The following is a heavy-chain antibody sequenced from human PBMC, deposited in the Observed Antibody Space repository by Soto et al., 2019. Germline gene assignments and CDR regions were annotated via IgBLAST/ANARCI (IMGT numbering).Heavy chain of an antibody. CDR3: ATEGDAGIAAAGKAWFDR. D-gene: IGHD6-13*01. V-gene: IGHV1-69*14. CDR1: RGTFSRYA. J-gene: IGHJ5*02. Sequence: QVQLVQSGAEVKKPGSSVKVSCKASRGTFSRYAISWVRQAPGQGLEWMGGIIPLYETTKYAQKFQGRVTITADISTRIAYLELSSLRSEDTAIYYCATEGDAGIAAAGKAWFDRWGKGSLVTVSS. CDR2: IIPLYETT.